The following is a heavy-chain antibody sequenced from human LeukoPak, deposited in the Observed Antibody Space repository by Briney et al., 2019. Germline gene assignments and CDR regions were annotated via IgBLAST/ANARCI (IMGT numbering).Heavy chain of an antibody. J-gene: IGHJ3*02. D-gene: IGHD6-19*01. V-gene: IGHV3-21*01. CDR1: GFTFSSYS. Sequence: GGSLRLSCAASGFTFSSYSVNWVRQAPGKGLEWVSSISTSSSYIYYIDSVKGRFTISRDNAKRSLYLQMNSLRAEDTAVYYCARGLWGVAGGGDAFDIWGQGTMVTVSS. CDR2: ISTSSSYI. CDR3: ARGLWGVAGGGDAFDI.